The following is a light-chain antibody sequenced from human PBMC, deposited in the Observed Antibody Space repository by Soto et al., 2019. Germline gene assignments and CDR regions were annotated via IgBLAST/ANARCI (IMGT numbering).Light chain of an antibody. CDR3: LQYHNLWA. V-gene: IGKV3-15*01. CDR1: QNIYYN. Sequence: ILMTQSPATVSVSPGESATLSCRASQNIYYNVAWNQQRPGQAPRLLIYRASTRAPGVPARFSGSGSGTEFTLTISSLQPEDFTVYSCLQYHNLWAFGQGTKVDTK. CDR2: RAS. J-gene: IGKJ1*01.